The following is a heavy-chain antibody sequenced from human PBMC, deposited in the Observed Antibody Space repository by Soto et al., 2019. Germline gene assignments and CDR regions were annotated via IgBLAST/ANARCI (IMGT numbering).Heavy chain of an antibody. CDR3: ARDYGEIPCDY. Sequence: QVQLVESGGGVVQPGRSLRLSCAASGFTFSSYAMHWVRQAPGKGLEWVAVISYDGSNKYYADSVKGRFTISRDNSKNTLYLQMNSLRAEDTAVYYCARDYGEIPCDYWGQGPLVTVSS. CDR1: GFTFSSYA. CDR2: ISYDGSNK. J-gene: IGHJ4*02. V-gene: IGHV3-30-3*01. D-gene: IGHD4-17*01.